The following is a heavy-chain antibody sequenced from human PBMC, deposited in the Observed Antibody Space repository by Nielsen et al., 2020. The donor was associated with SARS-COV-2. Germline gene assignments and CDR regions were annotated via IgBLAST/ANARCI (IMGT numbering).Heavy chain of an antibody. V-gene: IGHV7-4-1*02. CDR2: INTNTGNP. CDR3: ARDLTITMVRRHFDY. D-gene: IGHD3-10*01. CDR1: GYTFTSYA. J-gene: IGHJ4*02. Sequence: ASVKVSCKASGYTFTSYAMNWVRQAPGQGLEWMGWINTNTGNPTYAQGFTGRFVFSLDTSVSTAYLQISSLKAEDTAVYYCARDLTITMVRRHFDYWGQGTLATVSS.